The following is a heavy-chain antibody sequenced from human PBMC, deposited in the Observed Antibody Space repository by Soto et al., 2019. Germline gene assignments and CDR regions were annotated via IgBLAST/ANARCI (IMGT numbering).Heavy chain of an antibody. Sequence: QVQLQESGPGLVKPSETLSLTCTVSGGSISSYYWSWIRQPPGKGLEWIGYIYYSGSTNYNPSLMSRVTISVDTSKNQFSLKLSSVTAADTAVYYCAREALGYCSGGSCYFDYWGQGTLVTVSS. CDR2: IYYSGST. D-gene: IGHD2-15*01. J-gene: IGHJ4*02. CDR3: AREALGYCSGGSCYFDY. V-gene: IGHV4-59*01. CDR1: GGSISSYY.